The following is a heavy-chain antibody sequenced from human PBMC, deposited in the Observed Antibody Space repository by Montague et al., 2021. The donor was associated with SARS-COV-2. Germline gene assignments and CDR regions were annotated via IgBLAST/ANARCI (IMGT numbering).Heavy chain of an antibody. CDR1: GGSISGYY. Sequence: SETLSLTCTVSGGSISGYYWSWFRQSAGKGLEWIGRIYNSGSTSYNPSLKSRVTMSVDTSKNQFSLKLSSVTAADTAVYYCVRDQARSNWNYPDYWGQGTLVTVSS. CDR3: VRDQARSNWNYPDY. CDR2: IYNSGST. J-gene: IGHJ4*01. V-gene: IGHV4-4*07. D-gene: IGHD1-20*01.